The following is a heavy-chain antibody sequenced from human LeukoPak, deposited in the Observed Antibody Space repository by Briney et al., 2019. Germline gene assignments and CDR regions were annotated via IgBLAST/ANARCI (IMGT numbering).Heavy chain of an antibody. J-gene: IGHJ4*02. Sequence: SETLSLTCTVSGGSISSYYWSWIRQPPGKGLEWLGYIYYSGSTNYNPSLKSRVTISVDTSKNQFSLKLSSVTAADTAVYYCARGGPYGDYGLDYWGQGTLVTVSS. CDR1: GGSISSYY. V-gene: IGHV4-59*01. CDR3: ARGGPYGDYGLDY. CDR2: IYYSGST. D-gene: IGHD4-17*01.